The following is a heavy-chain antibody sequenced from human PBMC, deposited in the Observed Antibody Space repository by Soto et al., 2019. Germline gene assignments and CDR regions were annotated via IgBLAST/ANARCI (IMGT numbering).Heavy chain of an antibody. Sequence: EVQLLESGGGLVQPGGSLRLSCAASGFTFSSYAMSWVRQAPGKGLEWVSAISGSGGSTYYADSVKGRFTISRDNSKNTLYRQMNSLRAEDTAVYYCAKASAGSSRSRIAAAGPAWFDPWGQGTLVTVSS. J-gene: IGHJ5*02. D-gene: IGHD6-13*01. V-gene: IGHV3-23*01. CDR3: AKASAGSSRSRIAAAGPAWFDP. CDR2: ISGSGGST. CDR1: GFTFSSYA.